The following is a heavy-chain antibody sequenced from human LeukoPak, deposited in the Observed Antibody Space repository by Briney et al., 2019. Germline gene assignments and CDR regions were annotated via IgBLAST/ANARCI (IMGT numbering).Heavy chain of an antibody. V-gene: IGHV3-23*01. D-gene: IGHD5-12*01. Sequence: PGGSLRLSCAASGFTFSSFAMSWVRQAPGEGLEWVSAISGSGGSTYYADSVKGRFTISRDNSKNTLYLQMNSLRAEDTAVYYCAKERGYSGYGGDYFDYWGQGTLVTVSS. CDR2: ISGSGGST. J-gene: IGHJ4*02. CDR1: GFTFSSFA. CDR3: AKERGYSGYGGDYFDY.